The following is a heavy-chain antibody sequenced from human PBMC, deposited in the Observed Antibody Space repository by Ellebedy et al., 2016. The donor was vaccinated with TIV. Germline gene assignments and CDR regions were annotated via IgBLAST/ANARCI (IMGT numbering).Heavy chain of an antibody. CDR2: IYYTGST. Sequence: MPSETLSLTCTVSGGSISSYYWSWIRQPPVKGLEWIGYIYYTGSTNYNPSLKSRVTISVDTSKNQFSLKLTSVTAADTAVYYSARGGRITMIRGGAFDYWGQGTLVPVSS. CDR1: GGSISSYY. J-gene: IGHJ4*01. CDR3: ARGGRITMIRGGAFDY. D-gene: IGHD3-10*01. V-gene: IGHV4-59*01.